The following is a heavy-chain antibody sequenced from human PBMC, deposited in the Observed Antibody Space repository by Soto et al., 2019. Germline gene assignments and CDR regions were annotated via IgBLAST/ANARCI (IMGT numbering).Heavy chain of an antibody. CDR3: ERAAWFYYGMDV. J-gene: IGHJ6*02. D-gene: IGHD3-22*01. Sequence: GGSLRLSCATSGFIFNTYGMHWVRQAPGKGLEWVAVIWPDGSNRYYADSVSGQFTISRDNSKNTLFLQMNSLSAEDTGVYYCERAAWFYYGMDVWGQGTTVTVSS. V-gene: IGHV3-33*01. CDR1: GFIFNTYG. CDR2: IWPDGSNR.